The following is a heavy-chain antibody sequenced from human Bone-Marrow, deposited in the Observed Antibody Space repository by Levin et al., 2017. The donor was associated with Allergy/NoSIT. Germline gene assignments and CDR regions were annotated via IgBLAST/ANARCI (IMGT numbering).Heavy chain of an antibody. CDR1: GFTFSSYA. V-gene: IGHV3-23*01. J-gene: IGHJ4*02. D-gene: IGHD6-19*01. CDR2: ISDSGGIP. CDR3: AKVLPVAGTFFGY. Sequence: LSLTCAASGFTFSSYAMSWVRQAPGRGLEWVSRISDSGGIPYYADSVKGRFTISRDNSKNTLYLQMNTLRAEDTAVYYCAKVLPVAGTFFGYWGPGTLVTVSS.